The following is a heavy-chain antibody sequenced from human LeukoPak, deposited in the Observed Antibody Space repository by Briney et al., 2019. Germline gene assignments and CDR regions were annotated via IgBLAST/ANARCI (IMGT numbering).Heavy chain of an antibody. CDR2: IIPIFGTA. Sequence: SVTVSCTASGGTFSSYAIGWVRQAPGQGLEWMGGIIPIFGTANYAQKFQGRVTITADESTSTAYMELSSLRSEDTAVYYCARARKGYCSSTSCYAYFDYWGQGTLVTVSS. V-gene: IGHV1-69*13. CDR3: ARARKGYCSSTSCYAYFDY. CDR1: GGTFSSYA. D-gene: IGHD2-2*01. J-gene: IGHJ4*02.